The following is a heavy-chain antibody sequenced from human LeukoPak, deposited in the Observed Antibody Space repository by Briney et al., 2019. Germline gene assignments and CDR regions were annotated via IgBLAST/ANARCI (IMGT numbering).Heavy chain of an antibody. J-gene: IGHJ4*02. CDR1: AFTLSSYA. Sequence: GGSLRLSCAASAFTLSSYAMSWVRQAPGKGLEWVSAISDSGNTYHADSVKGRFTFSRDNSKNTLYLQMNSLRAEDTAVYYCAKLVAVAGRNYWGQGTLVTVSS. CDR2: ISDSGNT. V-gene: IGHV3-23*01. D-gene: IGHD6-19*01. CDR3: AKLVAVAGRNY.